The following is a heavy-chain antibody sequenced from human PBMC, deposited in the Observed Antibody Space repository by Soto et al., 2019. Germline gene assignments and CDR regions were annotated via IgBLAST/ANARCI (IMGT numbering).Heavy chain of an antibody. Sequence: QITLKESGPTLVKPTQTLTLTCTFSGFSLTTRGVGVGWIRQPPGKALEWLALIYWDDDEGYCPSLKSRLTIPKDTSTNQAVLTMTRTDPVDTATCFCARRPRGDSYHFDYGGQGTLVTVSS. CDR1: GFSLTTRGVG. D-gene: IGHD5-18*01. CDR3: ARRPRGDSYHFDY. J-gene: IGHJ4*02. V-gene: IGHV2-5*02. CDR2: IYWDDDE.